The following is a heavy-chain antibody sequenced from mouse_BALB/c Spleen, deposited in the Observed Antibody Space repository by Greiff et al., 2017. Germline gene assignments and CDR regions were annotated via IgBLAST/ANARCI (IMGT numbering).Heavy chain of an antibody. CDR3: ARGYYRYRGFDY. J-gene: IGHJ2*01. CDR2: ISDGGSYT. D-gene: IGHD2-14*01. V-gene: IGHV5-4*02. Sequence: DVMLVESGGGLVKPGGSLKLSCAASGFTFSDYYMYWVRQTPEKRLEWVATISDGGSYTYYPDSVKGRFTISRDNAKNNLYLQMSSLKSEDTAMYYCARGYYRYRGFDYWGQGTTLTVSS. CDR1: GFTFSDYY.